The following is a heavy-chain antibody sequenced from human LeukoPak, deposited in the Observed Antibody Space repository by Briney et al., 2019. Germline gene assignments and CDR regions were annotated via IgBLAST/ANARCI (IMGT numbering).Heavy chain of an antibody. Sequence: SETLSLTCAVYGGSVRDNYWSWIRQPPGKGLEWIGEIHHSGSTKYNPSLKSRVTISLDTSKNQFSLKLSSVTAADTAVYYCARPAARRVYDAFDIWGQGTMVTVSS. D-gene: IGHD5-18*01. J-gene: IGHJ3*02. V-gene: IGHV4-34*01. CDR1: GGSVRDNY. CDR2: IHHSGST. CDR3: ARPAARRVYDAFDI.